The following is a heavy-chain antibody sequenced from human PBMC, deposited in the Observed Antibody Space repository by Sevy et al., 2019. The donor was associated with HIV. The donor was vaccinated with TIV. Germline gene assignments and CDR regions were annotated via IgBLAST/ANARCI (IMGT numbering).Heavy chain of an antibody. V-gene: IGHV3-15*01. CDR2: IKSKTDGGTG. Sequence: GGSLRLSCAASGFTFTNTWMSWVRQAPGKGLEWVGHIKSKTDGGTGDYAAPVKGRFSISRDDSKNTLYLQMNSLKTEETAVYYCTTGDPYNRYGYMRPYFFDYWGQGTLVTVSS. CDR1: GFTFTNTW. CDR3: TTGDPYNRYGYMRPYFFDY. D-gene: IGHD5-18*01. J-gene: IGHJ4*02.